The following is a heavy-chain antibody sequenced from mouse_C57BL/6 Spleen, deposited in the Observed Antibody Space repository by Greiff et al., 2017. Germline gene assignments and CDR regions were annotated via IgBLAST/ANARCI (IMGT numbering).Heavy chain of an antibody. CDR2: IWTGGGT. J-gene: IGHJ4*01. CDR3: ARVYGSSLYYYAMDY. CDR1: GFSLTSYA. V-gene: IGHV2-9-1*01. Sequence: VKVEESGPGLVAPSQSLSITCTVSGFSLTSYAISWVRQPPGKGLEWLGVIWTGGGTNYNSALKSRLSISKDNSKSQVFLKMNSLQTDDTARYYCARVYGSSLYYYAMDYWGQGTSVTVSS. D-gene: IGHD1-1*01.